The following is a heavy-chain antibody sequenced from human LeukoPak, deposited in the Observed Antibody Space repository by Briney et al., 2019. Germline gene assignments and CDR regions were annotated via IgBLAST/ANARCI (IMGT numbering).Heavy chain of an antibody. D-gene: IGHD2-2*01. CDR3: ARVLSNGYDWFDP. Sequence: GASVTVSCKASGYTFTGYYMHWVRQAPGQGLEWMGWINPNSGGTNYAQKFQGRVTMTRDTSISTAYMELSRLRSDDTAVYYCARVLSNGYDWFDPWGQGTLVTVSS. CDR2: INPNSGGT. CDR1: GYTFTGYY. J-gene: IGHJ5*02. V-gene: IGHV1-2*02.